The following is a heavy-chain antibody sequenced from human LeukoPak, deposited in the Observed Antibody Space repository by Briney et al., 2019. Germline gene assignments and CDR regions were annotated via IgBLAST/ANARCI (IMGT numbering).Heavy chain of an antibody. V-gene: IGHV4-30-4*08. Sequence: SETLSLTCTVSGGSISSGDYYWSWIRQPPGKGLEWIGYIYYSGSTYYNPSLKSRVTISRDTSKNQFSLKLSSVTAADTAVYYCARVLRIAVAGTPPRFNWFDPWGQGTLVTVSS. CDR2: IYYSGST. J-gene: IGHJ5*02. CDR3: ARVLRIAVAGTPPRFNWFDP. CDR1: GGSISSGDYY. D-gene: IGHD6-19*01.